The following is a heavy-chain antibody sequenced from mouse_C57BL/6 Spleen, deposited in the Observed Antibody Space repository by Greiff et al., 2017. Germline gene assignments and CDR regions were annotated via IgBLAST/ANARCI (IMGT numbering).Heavy chain of an antibody. V-gene: IGHV5-9-1*02. CDR1: GFTFSSYA. D-gene: IGHD2-4*01. J-gene: IGHJ3*01. CDR3: TREGYDYGFAY. CDR2: ISSGGDYI. Sequence: EVNVVESGEGLVKPGGSLKLSCAASGFTFSSYAMSWVRQTPEKRLEWVAYISSGGDYIYYADTVKGRFTISRDNARNTLYLQMSSLKSEDTAMYYCTREGYDYGFAYWGQGTLVTVSA.